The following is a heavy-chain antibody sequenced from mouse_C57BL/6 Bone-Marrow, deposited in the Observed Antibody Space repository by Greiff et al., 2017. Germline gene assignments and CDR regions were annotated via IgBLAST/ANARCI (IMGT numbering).Heavy chain of an antibody. D-gene: IGHD2-1*01. CDR1: GYTFTSYW. V-gene: IGHV1-5*01. Sequence: EVQLQQSGTVLARPGASVKMSCKTSGYTFTSYWMHWVKQRPGQGLEWIVAIYPGNSDTSYNQKFKGKAKLTAVTSASTAYMELSSLTNEDSAVYYCTRSDYGNYVWFAYWGQGTLVTVSA. CDR2: IYPGNSDT. J-gene: IGHJ3*01. CDR3: TRSDYGNYVWFAY.